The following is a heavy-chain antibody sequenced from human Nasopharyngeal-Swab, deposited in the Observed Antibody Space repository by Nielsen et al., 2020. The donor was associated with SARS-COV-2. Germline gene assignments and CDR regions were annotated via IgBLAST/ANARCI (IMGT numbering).Heavy chain of an antibody. V-gene: IGHV4-34*01. J-gene: IGHJ4*02. CDR2: INHSGST. D-gene: IGHD6-19*01. CDR3: AGYSSGWTFDY. Sequence: SETLSLTCAVYGGSFSGYYWSWICQPPGKGLEWIGEINHSGSTNYNPSLKSRVTISVDTSKNQFSLKLSSVTAADTAVYYCAGYSSGWTFDYWGQGTLVTVSS. CDR1: GGSFSGYY.